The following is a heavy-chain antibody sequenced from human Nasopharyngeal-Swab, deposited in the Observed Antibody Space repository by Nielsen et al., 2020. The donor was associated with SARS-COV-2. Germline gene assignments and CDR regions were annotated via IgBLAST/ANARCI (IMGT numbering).Heavy chain of an antibody. V-gene: IGHV3-33*06. CDR3: AKQSWGYSYGYYFDY. Sequence: GESLKISCAASGFTFSSYGMHWVRQAPGKGLEWVSVIWYYGSNKYYADSVKGRFNISRDNSKNTLYLQMNSLRAEDTAVYYCAKQSWGYSYGYYFDYWGQGTLVTVSS. J-gene: IGHJ4*02. CDR2: IWYYGSNK. CDR1: GFTFSSYG. D-gene: IGHD5-18*01.